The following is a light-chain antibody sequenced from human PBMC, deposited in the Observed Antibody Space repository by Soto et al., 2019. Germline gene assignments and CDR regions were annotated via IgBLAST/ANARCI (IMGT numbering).Light chain of an antibody. CDR2: GAS. J-gene: IGKJ5*01. Sequence: DIQITHSPSTLSGSXVDRVTIPCRASQTISSWLAWYQQKPGKAPKLLIYGASTLQSGVPSGFSGSGSGTDYTLTISSLQPEDFATYYCQQSYRTPTFGQGTRLEIK. CDR3: QQSYRTPT. CDR1: QTISSW. V-gene: IGKV1-39*01.